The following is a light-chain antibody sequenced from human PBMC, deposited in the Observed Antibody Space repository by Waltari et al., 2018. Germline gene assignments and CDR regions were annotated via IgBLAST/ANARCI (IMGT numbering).Light chain of an antibody. CDR3: SSYTSVNTR. J-gene: IGLJ2*01. Sequence: QSALTQPASMSGSPGQSITISCTGTSSDVDGFNFVSWYQQYPGKAPKLIIYDVANRPSAVSHRFSGSRSGNTASLTISGLQAEDEADYYCSSYTSVNTRFGGGTKLTVL. CDR2: DVA. CDR1: SSDVDGFNF. V-gene: IGLV2-14*03.